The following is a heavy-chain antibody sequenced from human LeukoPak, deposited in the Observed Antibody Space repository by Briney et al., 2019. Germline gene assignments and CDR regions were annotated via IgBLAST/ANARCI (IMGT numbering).Heavy chain of an antibody. CDR2: ITPTFGTA. CDR1: GGTFSSYA. J-gene: IGHJ5*02. D-gene: IGHD6-6*01. Sequence: SVKVSCKASGGTFSSYAISWVRQAPGQGLEWMGGITPTFGTANYAQKFQGRVTITADESTSTAYMELSSLRSEDTAVYYCAREIAARREGWFDPWGQGTLVTVSS. V-gene: IGHV1-69*13. CDR3: AREIAARREGWFDP.